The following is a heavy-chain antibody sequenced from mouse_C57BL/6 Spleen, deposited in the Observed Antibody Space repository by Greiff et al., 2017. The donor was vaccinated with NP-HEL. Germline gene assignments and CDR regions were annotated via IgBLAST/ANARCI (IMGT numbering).Heavy chain of an antibody. Sequence: EVKVVESEGGLVQPGSSMKLSCTASGFTFSDYYMAWVRQVPEKGLEWVANINYDGSSTYYLDSLKSRFIISRDNAKNILYLQMSSLKSEDTATYYCARDKGLRGYFDYWGQGTTLTVSS. CDR1: GFTFSDYY. CDR3: ARDKGLRGYFDY. V-gene: IGHV5-16*01. D-gene: IGHD2-4*01. J-gene: IGHJ2*01. CDR2: INYDGSST.